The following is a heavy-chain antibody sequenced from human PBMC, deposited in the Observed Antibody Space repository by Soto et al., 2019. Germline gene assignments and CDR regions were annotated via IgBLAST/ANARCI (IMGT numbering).Heavy chain of an antibody. CDR1: GFTFSSYW. V-gene: IGHV3-74*01. CDR2: INSDGSST. CDR3: ARMWAVAGLYYYYGMDV. J-gene: IGHJ6*02. D-gene: IGHD6-19*01. Sequence: EVQLVESGGGLVQPGGSLRLSYAASGFTFSSYWMHWVRQAPGKGLVWVSRINSDGSSTSYADSVKGRFTISRDNAKNXLYRQMNRLRAEDTAVYYCARMWAVAGLYYYYGMDVWGQGTTVTVSS.